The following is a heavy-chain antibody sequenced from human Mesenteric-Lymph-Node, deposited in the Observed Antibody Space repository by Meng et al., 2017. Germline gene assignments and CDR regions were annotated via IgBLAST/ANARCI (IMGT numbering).Heavy chain of an antibody. J-gene: IGHJ5*02. Sequence: GESLKISCAASGFTFSSYSMNWVRQAPGKGLEWVSSISSSSSYIYYADSVKGRFTISRDNSKNTLYLQMNSLRAEDTAVYYCARGQLRAAMVSNWFDPWGQGTLVTVSS. D-gene: IGHD5-18*01. CDR2: ISSSSSYI. CDR3: ARGQLRAAMVSNWFDP. V-gene: IGHV3-21*01. CDR1: GFTFSSYS.